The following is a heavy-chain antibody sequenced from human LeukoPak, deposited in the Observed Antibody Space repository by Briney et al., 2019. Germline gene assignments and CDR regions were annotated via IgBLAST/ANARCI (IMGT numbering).Heavy chain of an antibody. D-gene: IGHD5-18*01. J-gene: IGHJ4*02. CDR3: AKCGYSYGDFDY. CDR2: ISCSGVTT. V-gene: IGHV3-23*01. Sequence: VLVISCSGVTTYSADPVKAGFTISRENSKNTVYMQMNSPRAEDTAVYYCAKCGYSYGDFDYWGQGTLVTVSS.